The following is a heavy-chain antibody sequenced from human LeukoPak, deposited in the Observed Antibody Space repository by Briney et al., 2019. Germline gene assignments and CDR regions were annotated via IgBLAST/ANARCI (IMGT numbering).Heavy chain of an antibody. D-gene: IGHD6-13*01. V-gene: IGHV1-18*01. Sequence: ASVKVSCKASGYTFTSYGISWVRQAPGQGLEWMGWISPYNGNTNYAQKLQGRVTMTTDTSTSTAYMELRSLRSDDTAVYYCAKDGSSSWYGAFDIWGQGTMVTVSS. CDR2: ISPYNGNT. CDR1: GYTFTSYG. CDR3: AKDGSSSWYGAFDI. J-gene: IGHJ3*02.